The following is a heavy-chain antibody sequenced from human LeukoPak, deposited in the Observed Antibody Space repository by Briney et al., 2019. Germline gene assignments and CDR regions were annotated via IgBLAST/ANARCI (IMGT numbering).Heavy chain of an antibody. J-gene: IGHJ4*02. CDR3: ARGDMITFGGVIALDY. CDR1: GGSISSYY. V-gene: IGHV4-59*01. Sequence: SETLSLTCTVSGGSISSYYWSWIRQPPGKGLEWIGYIYYSGSTNYNPSLKSRVTISVDTSKNQFSLKLSSVTAADTAVYYCARGDMITFGGVIALDYWGQGTLVTVSS. CDR2: IYYSGST. D-gene: IGHD3-16*02.